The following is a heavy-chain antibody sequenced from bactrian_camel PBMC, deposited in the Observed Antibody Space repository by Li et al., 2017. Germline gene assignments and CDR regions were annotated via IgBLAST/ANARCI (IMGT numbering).Heavy chain of an antibody. V-gene: IGHV3S31*01. CDR2: INGGSRNT. Sequence: VQLVESGGGLVQPGGSLRLSCAASGFTFSNYPMSWVRQDPGKGLELVSTINGGSRNTYYADSVKGRFTIPRDNAENTLYLQLNSLKPEDTAVYYCVRGEPMVASVVSFGYWGQGTQVTVS. CDR1: GFTFSNYP. J-gene: IGHJ6*01. D-gene: IGHD7*01. CDR3: VRGEPMVASVVSFGY.